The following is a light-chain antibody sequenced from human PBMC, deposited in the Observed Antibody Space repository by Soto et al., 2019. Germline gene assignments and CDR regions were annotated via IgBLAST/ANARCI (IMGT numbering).Light chain of an antibody. CDR3: QSYDSNLSAPRV. V-gene: IGLV1-40*01. J-gene: IGLJ1*01. CDR1: SSNIGAGYD. Sequence: QSVLTQPPSVSGAPGQRVTISCTGSSSNIGAGYDVHWYQQLPGTAPKLLIYGNSNRPSGVPDRFSGSKSGTSASLAITGLQAEDEADYYCQSYDSNLSAPRVFGTGTKVTVL. CDR2: GNS.